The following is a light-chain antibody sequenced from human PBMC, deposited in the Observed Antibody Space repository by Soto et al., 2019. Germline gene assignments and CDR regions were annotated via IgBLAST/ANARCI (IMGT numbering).Light chain of an antibody. Sequence: ELVLTQSPATLSLSPGERATLSCRASQSVSSYLACYQQKPGQAPRLLIYDASNRATGIPARFSGSGSGTDFTLTISSLETEDFAVYYCQQRSNWHPITFGQETRLAIK. CDR1: QSVSSY. J-gene: IGKJ5*01. CDR3: QQRSNWHPIT. CDR2: DAS. V-gene: IGKV3-11*01.